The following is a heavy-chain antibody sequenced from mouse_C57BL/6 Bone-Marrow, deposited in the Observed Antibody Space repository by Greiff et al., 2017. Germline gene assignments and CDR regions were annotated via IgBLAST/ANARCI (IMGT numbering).Heavy chain of an antibody. V-gene: IGHV1-85*01. CDR2: ISPRDGSI. Sequence: VQLQQSGPELVKPGASVKLSCKASGYTFTSYDINWVKQRPGQGLEWIGWISPRDGSIKYNEKFKGKATLPVDTSSSTAYMELHSLTSEDSAVYFCARLEFDGSSGDWYFDVWGTGTTVTVSS. D-gene: IGHD1-1*01. CDR3: ARLEFDGSSGDWYFDV. CDR1: GYTFTSYD. J-gene: IGHJ1*03.